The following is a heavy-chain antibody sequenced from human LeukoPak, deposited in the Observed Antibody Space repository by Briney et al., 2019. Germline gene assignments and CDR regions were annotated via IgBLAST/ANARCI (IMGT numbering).Heavy chain of an antibody. J-gene: IGHJ1*01. D-gene: IGHD2-15*01. V-gene: IGHV3-66*01. CDR1: GFTVSSNY. CDR3: ARGTGYCSGGSCLWFQH. CDR2: IYSGGST. Sequence: PGGSLRLSCAASGFTVSSNYMSWVRQAPGKGLEWVSVIYSGGSTYYADSVKGRFTISRGNSKNTLYLQMNSLRAEDTAVYYCARGTGYCSGGSCLWFQHWGQGTLVTVSS.